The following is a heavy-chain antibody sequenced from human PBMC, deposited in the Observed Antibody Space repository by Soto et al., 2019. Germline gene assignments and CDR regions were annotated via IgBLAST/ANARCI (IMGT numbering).Heavy chain of an antibody. CDR3: ARGPGDLGYLDY. V-gene: IGHV1-8*01. CDR2: MNPYNGNT. J-gene: IGHJ4*02. Sequence: ASVKVSFKASGYTFTGYDINWLRQAPGQGLECMGWMNPYNGNTGYAQNFQGRVTMTRNTSISTAYMELSSLRSDDTAVYYCARGPGDLGYLDYWGQGTQVTVSS. D-gene: IGHD3-10*01. CDR1: GYTFTGYD.